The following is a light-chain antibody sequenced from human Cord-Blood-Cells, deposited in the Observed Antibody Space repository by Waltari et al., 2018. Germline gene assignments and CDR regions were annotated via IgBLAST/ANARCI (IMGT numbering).Light chain of an antibody. CDR3: QVWDSSSDHYV. CDR1: NIGSKS. J-gene: IGLJ1*01. Sequence: YVLTQPPSVSVAPGKTARITCGGNNIGSKSVHWYQQKPGQAPVLVIYYHSDRPSGIPERFSGSNSGNTATLTISRVEAGDEADYYCQVWDSSSDHYVFGTGTKVTVL. CDR2: YHS. V-gene: IGLV3-21*04.